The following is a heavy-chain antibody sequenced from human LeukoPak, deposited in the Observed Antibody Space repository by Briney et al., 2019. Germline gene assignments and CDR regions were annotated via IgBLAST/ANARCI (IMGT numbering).Heavy chain of an antibody. D-gene: IGHD3-10*01. J-gene: IGHJ6*03. V-gene: IGHV4-59*01. CDR1: GDSISSYF. CDR3: TRDHYYGSGIYYYYMDV. CDR2: IYYSGST. Sequence: SETLSLTCTVSGDSISSYFWSWIRQPPGKGLEWIGYIYYSGSTNYNPSLKSRVTISVDTSKNQFSLKLSSVTAADTAVYYCTRDHYYGSGIYYYYMDVWGKGTTVTVSS.